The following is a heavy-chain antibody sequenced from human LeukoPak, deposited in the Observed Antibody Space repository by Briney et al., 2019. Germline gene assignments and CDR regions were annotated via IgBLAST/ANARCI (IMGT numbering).Heavy chain of an antibody. CDR2: IWYDGNNK. D-gene: IGHD6-13*01. CDR1: GFTLTGYG. V-gene: IGHV3-33*01. CDR3: ARDGLASIGLDM. Sequence: PGRSLRLFCAASGFTLTGYGMHWVRQAPGKGLEWVAVIWYDGNNKYYVDPVKGRFTISRDTSKNTLYLQMNSLRGEDTAIYYCARDGLASIGLDMWGQGTVVTVSS. J-gene: IGHJ3*02.